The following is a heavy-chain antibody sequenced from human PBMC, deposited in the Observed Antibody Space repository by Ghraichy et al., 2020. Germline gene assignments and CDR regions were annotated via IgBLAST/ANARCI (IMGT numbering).Heavy chain of an antibody. CDR1: GFTFSDHY. CDR3: TRVRHEGVIPIYHLYYFDY. CDR2: TRNKAKSYTT. V-gene: IGHV3-72*01. Sequence: GSLRLSCAASGFTFSDHYMDWVRQAPGKGLEWVGRTRNKAKSYTTEYAASVKGRFTISRDDSKNSLYLQMNSLKTEDTAVYYCTRVRHEGVIPIYHLYYFDYWGQGTLVTVSS. J-gene: IGHJ4*02. D-gene: IGHD2-21*01.